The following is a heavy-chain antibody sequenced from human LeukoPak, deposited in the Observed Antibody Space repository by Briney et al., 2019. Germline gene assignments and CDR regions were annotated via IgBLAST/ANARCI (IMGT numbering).Heavy chain of an antibody. CDR3: ARGVAYGREIDY. V-gene: IGHV4-59*01. J-gene: IGHJ4*02. CDR2: IYYTGST. D-gene: IGHD1-26*01. CDR1: GGSISTYY. Sequence: AETLSLTCTVSGGSISTYYWTWIRQPPGKRLEWIGYIYYTGSTYYNPSLKSRVTISVDTSKNQFSLKLNSVTAADTAVYYCARGVAYGREIDYWGQGTLVTVSS.